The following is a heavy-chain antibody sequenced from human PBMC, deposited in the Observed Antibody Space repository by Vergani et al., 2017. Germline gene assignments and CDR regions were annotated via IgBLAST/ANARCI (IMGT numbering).Heavy chain of an antibody. V-gene: IGHV1-46*01. CDR1: GYTFTSYY. CDR3: AQGRGPEYFQH. CDR2: INPSGGST. Sequence: QVQLVQSGAEVKKPGSSVKVSCKASGYTFTSYYMHWVRQAPGQGLEWMGIINPSGGSTSYAQKFQGRVTMTRDTSTSTVYMELSSLRSEDTAVYYCAQGRGPEYFQHWGQGTLVTVSS. J-gene: IGHJ1*01.